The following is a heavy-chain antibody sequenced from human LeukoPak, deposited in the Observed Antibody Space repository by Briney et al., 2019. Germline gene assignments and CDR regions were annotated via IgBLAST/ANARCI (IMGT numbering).Heavy chain of an antibody. V-gene: IGHV1-69*01. J-gene: IGHJ3*02. D-gene: IGHD2-21*01. CDR2: IIPIFGTA. CDR3: ARVRYQVVVIAYDAFDI. CDR1: GGTFSSYA. Sequence: SVKVSCKAAGGTFSSYAISWVRQAPGQGLEWMGGIIPIFGTANYAQKFQGRVTITADESTSTAYMELSSLRSEDTAVYYCARVRYQVVVIAYDAFDIWGQGTMVTVSS.